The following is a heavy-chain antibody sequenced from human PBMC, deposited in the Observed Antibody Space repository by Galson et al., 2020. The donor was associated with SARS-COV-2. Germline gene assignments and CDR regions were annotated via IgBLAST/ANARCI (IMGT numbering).Heavy chain of an antibody. D-gene: IGHD2-8*01. V-gene: IGHV4-61*02. CDR2: IFTSGST. Sequence: SETLSLTCTVSGGSISSGTYYWSWIRQPAGKGLEWIGRIFTSGSTNYNPSLKSRVTISLVTSENQFSLKLSSVTAADTAVYYCARGIGYCSNGICFYYFDYWGQGTPVTVSS. CDR3: ARGIGYCSNGICFYYFDY. CDR1: GGSISSGTYY. J-gene: IGHJ4*02.